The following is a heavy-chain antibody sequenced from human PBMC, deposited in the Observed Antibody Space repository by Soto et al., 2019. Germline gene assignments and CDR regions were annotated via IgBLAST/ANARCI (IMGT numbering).Heavy chain of an antibody. V-gene: IGHV1-3*01. CDR2: INAGNGNT. J-gene: IGHJ5*02. CDR3: ARDPEYSRGWLRGWFGP. D-gene: IGHD6-19*01. Sequence: ASVKVSCKTSGYTFTSYAMHWVRQAPGQRLEWMGWINAGNGNTKYSQKFQGRVTITRDTSASTAYMELSSLRSEDTAVYYCARDPEYSRGWLRGWFGPWGQGTLVTVSS. CDR1: GYTFTSYA.